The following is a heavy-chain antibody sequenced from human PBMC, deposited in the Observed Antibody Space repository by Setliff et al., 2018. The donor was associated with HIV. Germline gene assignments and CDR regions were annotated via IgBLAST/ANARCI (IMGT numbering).Heavy chain of an antibody. Sequence: PSETLSLTCDVSGFSISSRYYWGWIRQSPGKGLEWIGNIYHTGSSYYNPSLNDRATISLDTSKNQFSLKLNSVTAADTAVYYCARDRYDSSGYYYGYYFDYWGQGTLVTVSS. CDR2: IYHTGSS. CDR1: GFSISSRYY. J-gene: IGHJ4*02. V-gene: IGHV4-38-2*02. CDR3: ARDRYDSSGYYYGYYFDY. D-gene: IGHD3-22*01.